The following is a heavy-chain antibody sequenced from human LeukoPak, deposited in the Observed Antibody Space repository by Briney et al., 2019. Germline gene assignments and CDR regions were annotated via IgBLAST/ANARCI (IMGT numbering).Heavy chain of an antibody. Sequence: SETLSLTCTVSGGSISSYYWSWIRQPPGKGLEWIGYNFYSGSTNYNPSLKSRVTISVDTSKNQFSLKLSSVTAADTAVYYCARGGNCSGGSCYSDRGWFDPWGQGTLVTVSS. CDR1: GGSISSYY. CDR2: NFYSGST. V-gene: IGHV4-59*01. CDR3: ARGGNCSGGSCYSDRGWFDP. D-gene: IGHD2-15*01. J-gene: IGHJ5*02.